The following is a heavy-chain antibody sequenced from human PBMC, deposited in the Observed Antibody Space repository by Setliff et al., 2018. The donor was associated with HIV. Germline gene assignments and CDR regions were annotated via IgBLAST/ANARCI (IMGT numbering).Heavy chain of an antibody. CDR3: ARSGESFTTHFDA. Sequence: WASVKVSCKASGYTFTSYDINWVRQATGQGLEWMGWMNPNSGNTGYAQKFQGRVTMTRNTSISTAYMELSSLRSDDTAVYYCARSGESFTTHFDAWGQGTMVTVSS. J-gene: IGHJ3*01. CDR1: GYTFTSYD. D-gene: IGHD4-4*01. CDR2: MNPNSGNT. V-gene: IGHV1-8*02.